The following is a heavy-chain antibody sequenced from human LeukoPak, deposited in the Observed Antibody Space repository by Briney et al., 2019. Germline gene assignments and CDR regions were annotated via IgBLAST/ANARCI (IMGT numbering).Heavy chain of an antibody. CDR1: GFTVSSNY. CDR2: IYSGGST. V-gene: IGHV3-66*01. Sequence: GGSLRLSCAASGFTVSSNYMSWVRQAPGKGLEWVSVIYSGGSTYYADSVKGRFTISRDNSKNTLYLQMNSLRAEDTAVYYCARESPSPYCSGGSCPLGYWGQGTLVTVSS. D-gene: IGHD2-15*01. J-gene: IGHJ4*02. CDR3: ARESPSPYCSGGSCPLGY.